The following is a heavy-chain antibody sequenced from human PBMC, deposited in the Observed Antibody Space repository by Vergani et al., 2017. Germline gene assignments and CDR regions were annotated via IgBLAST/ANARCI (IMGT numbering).Heavy chain of an antibody. D-gene: IGHD3-16*01. Sequence: QVQLVQSGAEVKKPGASVKVSCRASGYTFTSYGISWVRQAPGQGLEWMGWISAYNGDTHFPQKLQGRVTMTTDTSTSTAYMELRRLRSDDTAVYYGARDPGYDYVWGSYQGYFDYWGQGTLVTVSS. CDR1: GYTFTSYG. CDR3: ARDPGYDYVWGSYQGYFDY. CDR2: ISAYNGDT. J-gene: IGHJ4*02. V-gene: IGHV1-18*01.